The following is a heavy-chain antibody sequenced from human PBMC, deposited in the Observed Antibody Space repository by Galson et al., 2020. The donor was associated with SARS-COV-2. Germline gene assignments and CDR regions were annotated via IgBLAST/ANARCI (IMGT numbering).Heavy chain of an antibody. D-gene: IGHD3-22*01. CDR1: GGSISSGGYS. Sequence: SETLYLTCTVSGGSISSGGYSWSWIRQPAGKGLEWIGYIYYSGGTLYNPYRKSRLSISVDTSKNQFSLKLSSVTAADTAVYYCARCEYDNSASYFQFDRWGQGTLVTVSS. CDR2: IYYSGGT. J-gene: IGHJ4*02. V-gene: IGHV4-30-4*07. CDR3: ARCEYDNSASYFQFDR.